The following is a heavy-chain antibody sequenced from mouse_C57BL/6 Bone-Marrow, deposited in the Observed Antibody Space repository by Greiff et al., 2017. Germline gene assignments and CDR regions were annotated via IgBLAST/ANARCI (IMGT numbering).Heavy chain of an antibody. V-gene: IGHV14-4*01. CDR3: TTPIYYGNYVPY. Sequence: EVQLQQSGAELVRPGASVKLSCTASGFNIKDDYMHWVKQRPEQGLEWIGWIDPENGDTEYASKFQGKATITADTSSNTAYLQLSSLTSEDTAVYYCTTPIYYGNYVPYWGQGTLVTVSA. D-gene: IGHD2-1*01. CDR1: GFNIKDDY. CDR2: IDPENGDT. J-gene: IGHJ3*01.